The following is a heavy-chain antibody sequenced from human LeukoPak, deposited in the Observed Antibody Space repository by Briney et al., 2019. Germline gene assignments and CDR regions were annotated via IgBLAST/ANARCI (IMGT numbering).Heavy chain of an antibody. D-gene: IGHD3-22*01. CDR2: INPSGGST. V-gene: IGHV1-46*01. CDR1: GYTFTSYY. CDR3: ATAPGGYYDSSGYGYFDY. Sequence: ASVKVSCKASGYTFTSYYMHWVRQAPGQGLEWMGIINPSGGSTIYAQKFQGRVTMTEDTSTDTAYMELSSLRSEDTAVYYCATAPGGYYDSSGYGYFDYWGQGTLVTVSS. J-gene: IGHJ4*02.